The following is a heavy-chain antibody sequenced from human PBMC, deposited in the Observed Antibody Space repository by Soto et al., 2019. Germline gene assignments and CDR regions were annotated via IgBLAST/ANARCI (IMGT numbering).Heavy chain of an antibody. D-gene: IGHD3-10*01. Sequence: SVKVSCKASGVTFSSYAISWVRQAPGQGLEWMGGIIPIFGTANYAQKFQGRVTITADESTSTAYMELSSLRSEDTAVYYCARYGITMVRGVISHYYYGMDVWGQGTTVTVSS. CDR1: GVTFSSYA. CDR3: ARYGITMVRGVISHYYYGMDV. CDR2: IIPIFGTA. J-gene: IGHJ6*02. V-gene: IGHV1-69*13.